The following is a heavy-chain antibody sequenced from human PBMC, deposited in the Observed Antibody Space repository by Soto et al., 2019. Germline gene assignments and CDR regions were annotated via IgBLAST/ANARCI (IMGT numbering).Heavy chain of an antibody. CDR3: ATFIAVAGTCFDY. D-gene: IGHD6-19*01. Sequence: ASVKVSCKVSGYTLTDLSMHWVRQAPGKGLEWMGGFDPEDGETIYAQKFQGRVTMTEDTSTDTAYMELSSLRSEDTAVYYCATFIAVAGTCFDYWGQGTLVTVSS. J-gene: IGHJ4*02. CDR1: GYTLTDLS. V-gene: IGHV1-24*01. CDR2: FDPEDGET.